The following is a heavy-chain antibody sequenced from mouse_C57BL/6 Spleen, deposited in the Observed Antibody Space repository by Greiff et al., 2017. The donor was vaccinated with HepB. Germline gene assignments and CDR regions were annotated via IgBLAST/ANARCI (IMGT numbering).Heavy chain of an antibody. D-gene: IGHD2-3*01. J-gene: IGHJ3*01. Sequence: VQLKQSGPELVKPGASVKMSCKASGYTFTDYNMHWVKQSHGKSLEWIGYINPNNGGTSYNQKFKGKATLTVNKSSSTAYMELRSLTSEDSAVYYCASGIYDGYYVWFAYWGQGTLVTVSA. CDR2: INPNNGGT. CDR1: GYTFTDYN. V-gene: IGHV1-22*01. CDR3: ASGIYDGYYVWFAY.